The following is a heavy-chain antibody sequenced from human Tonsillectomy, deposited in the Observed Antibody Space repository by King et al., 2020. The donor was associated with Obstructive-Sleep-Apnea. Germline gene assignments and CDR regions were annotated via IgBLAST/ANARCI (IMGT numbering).Heavy chain of an antibody. CDR1: GYSFTSYW. J-gene: IGHJ3*01. CDR3: ARSLVNNGDAFDF. Sequence: VQLVESGAEVKKPGESLKISCKGSGYSFTSYWIGWVRQMPGKGLEWMGIIYPGDSDTRYSPSFQGQVTISADKSITTAYLQWSSLKASDTAMYYCARSLVNNGDAFDFWGQGTMVTVSS. D-gene: IGHD1/OR15-1a*01. V-gene: IGHV5-51*01. CDR2: IYPGDSDT.